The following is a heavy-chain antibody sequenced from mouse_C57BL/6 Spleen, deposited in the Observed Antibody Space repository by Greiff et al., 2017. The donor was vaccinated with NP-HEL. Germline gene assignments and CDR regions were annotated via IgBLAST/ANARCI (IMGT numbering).Heavy chain of an antibody. Sequence: EVKLEESGAELVRPGSSVKMSCKTSGYTFTSYGINWVKQRPGQGLEWIGYIYLGDGYTNYNEKFKGKATLTSDTSSSTAYMQLSSLTSEDSAIYFCARLNYGSSYDYAMDYWGQGTSVTVSS. CDR1: GYTFTSYG. J-gene: IGHJ4*01. CDR2: IYLGDGYT. CDR3: ARLNYGSSYDYAMDY. V-gene: IGHV1-58*01. D-gene: IGHD1-1*01.